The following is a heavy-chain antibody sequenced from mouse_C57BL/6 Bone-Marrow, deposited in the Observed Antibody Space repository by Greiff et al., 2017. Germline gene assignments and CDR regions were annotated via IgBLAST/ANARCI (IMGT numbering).Heavy chain of an antibody. CDR1: GFTFSSYA. CDR3: ARYYYGSSRWYFDV. J-gene: IGHJ1*03. D-gene: IGHD1-1*01. CDR2: ISDGGSYT. V-gene: IGHV5-4*03. Sequence: EVMLVESGGGLVKPGGSLKLSCAASGFTFSSYAMSWVRQTPEKRLEWVATISDGGSYTYYPDNVKGRFTISRDNAKNNLYLQMSHLKSEDTAMXYCARYYYGSSRWYFDVWGTGTTGTVSS.